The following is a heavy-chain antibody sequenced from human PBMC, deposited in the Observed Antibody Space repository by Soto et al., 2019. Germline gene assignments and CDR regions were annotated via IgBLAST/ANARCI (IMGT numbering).Heavy chain of an antibody. V-gene: IGHV3-23*01. CDR2: ISGSGGST. CDR3: ATPHYHDSSGPNIDY. D-gene: IGHD3-22*01. J-gene: IGHJ4*01. Sequence: PGGSVRLSCAASGSTFSSYAMSWVRQAPGKGLEWVSAISGSGGSTYYADSVKGRFTIARDNAKNTLYLQMNSLRAEDTAVYYCATPHYHDSSGPNIDYCGHGAMITVSS. CDR1: GSTFSSYA.